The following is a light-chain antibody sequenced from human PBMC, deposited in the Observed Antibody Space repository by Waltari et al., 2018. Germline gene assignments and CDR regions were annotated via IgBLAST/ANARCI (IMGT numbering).Light chain of an antibody. CDR3: QQYNGYPLT. CDR1: QSVSNL. Sequence: DIQMTQSPSTLSASVGDRVTITCRASQSVSNLLAWYQQKPGKAPKFLICKVSVLEGGVPSRFSGSGSGTEFSLTINNLQPDDFATYFCQQYNGYPLTFGGGTKVEIK. CDR2: KVS. V-gene: IGKV1-5*03. J-gene: IGKJ4*01.